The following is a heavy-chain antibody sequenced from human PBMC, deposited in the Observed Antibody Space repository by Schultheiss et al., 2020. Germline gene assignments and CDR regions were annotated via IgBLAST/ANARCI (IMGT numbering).Heavy chain of an antibody. CDR3: ARDSNPRGRYYYYGMDV. V-gene: IGHV4-61*01. D-gene: IGHD3-10*01. J-gene: IGHJ6*02. Sequence: SETLSLTCTVSGGSVSSGSYYWSWIRQPPGKGLEWIGYIYYSGSTNYNPSLKSRVTISVDTSKNQFSLKLSSVTAADTAVYYCARDSNPRGRYYYYGMDVWGQGNTVTVSS. CDR2: IYYSGST. CDR1: GGSVSSGSYY.